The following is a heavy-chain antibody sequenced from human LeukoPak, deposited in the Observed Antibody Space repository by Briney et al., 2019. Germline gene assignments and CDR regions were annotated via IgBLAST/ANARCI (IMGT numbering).Heavy chain of an antibody. Sequence: KTGGSLRLSCAASGFTFSSYSMNWVRQAPGKGLEWDSSISSSSSYIYYADSVKGRFTISRDNAKNSLYLQMNSLRAEDTAVYYCAREDTEAFDYWGQGTLVTVSS. CDR2: ISSSSSYI. J-gene: IGHJ4*02. V-gene: IGHV3-21*01. CDR3: AREDTEAFDY. CDR1: GFTFSSYS. D-gene: IGHD5-18*01.